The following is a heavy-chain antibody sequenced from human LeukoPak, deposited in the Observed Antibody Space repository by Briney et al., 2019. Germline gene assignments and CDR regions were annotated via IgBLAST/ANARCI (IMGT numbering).Heavy chain of an antibody. V-gene: IGHV3-74*01. CDR1: GFTFSSYW. CDR3: ARRFEPTQAFDI. CDR2: INTDGSST. J-gene: IGHJ3*02. D-gene: IGHD3-3*01. Sequence: GGSLRLSCAASGFTFSSYWMHWVRQAPGKGLVWVSRINTDGSSTSYADSVKGRFTISRDNAKNTLYLQMNSLRAEDTAVYYCARRFEPTQAFDIWGQGTMVTVSS.